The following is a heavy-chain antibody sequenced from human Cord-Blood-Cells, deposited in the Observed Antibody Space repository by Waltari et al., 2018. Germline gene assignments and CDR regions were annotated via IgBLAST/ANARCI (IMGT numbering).Heavy chain of an antibody. CDR2: IGTAGDT. CDR1: GFPFRSYD. Sequence: EVQLVESGGGLVQPGGSLRLSCAASGFPFRSYDMPWVRQATGKGLEWVSAIGTAGDTYYPGSVKGRFTISRENAKNSLYLQMNSLRAGDTAVYYCARSLAAGNRLGPYYYGMDVWGQGTTVTVSS. D-gene: IGHD6-13*01. V-gene: IGHV3-13*01. CDR3: ARSLAAGNRLGPYYYGMDV. J-gene: IGHJ6*02.